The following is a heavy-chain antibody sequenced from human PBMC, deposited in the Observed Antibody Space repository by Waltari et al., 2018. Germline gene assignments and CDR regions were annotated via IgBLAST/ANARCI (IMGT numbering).Heavy chain of an antibody. V-gene: IGHV3-15*01. CDR1: GFTFSSYS. D-gene: IGHD3-10*01. CDR2: IKSKTDGGTT. CDR3: TTLEVRGVIIRHVDY. Sequence: EVQLVESGGGLVKPGGSLRLSCAASGFTFSSYSMNWVRQAPGKGLEWVGRIKSKTDGGTTDYAAPVKGRFTISRDDSKNTLYLQMNSLKTEDTAVYYCTTLEVRGVIIRHVDYWGQGTLVTVSS. J-gene: IGHJ4*02.